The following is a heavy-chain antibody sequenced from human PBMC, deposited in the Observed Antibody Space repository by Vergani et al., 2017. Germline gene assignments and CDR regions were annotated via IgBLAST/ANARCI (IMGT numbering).Heavy chain of an antibody. D-gene: IGHD5-18*01. J-gene: IGHJ6*02. CDR1: GYTFTSYA. CDR3: ARAYKWIQLGGRYYYYYGMDV. V-gene: IGHV7-4-1*02. CDR2: INTNTGNP. Sequence: QVQLVQSGSELKKPGASVKVSCKASGYTFTSYAMNWVRQAPGQGLEWMGWINTNTGNPTYAQGFTGRFVFSLDTSVSTAYLQISSLKAEDTAVYYCARAYKWIQLGGRYYYYYGMDVWGQGTTVTVSS.